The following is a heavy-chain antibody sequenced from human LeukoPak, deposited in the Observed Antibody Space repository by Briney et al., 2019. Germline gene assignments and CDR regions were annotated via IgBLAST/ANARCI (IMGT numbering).Heavy chain of an antibody. Sequence: PGGSLRLSCVASGFTFSSRDWMTWVRQAPGKGLEWVANIKQDGREKNYVDSVKGRFTISRDNAKNSLYLQMSSLRAEDTAVYYCTRVEETATTAAIIRKYSYYYYYMDVWGKGNTVTVSS. D-gene: IGHD4-11*01. CDR1: GFTFSSRDW. J-gene: IGHJ6*03. CDR3: TRVEETATTAAIIRKYSYYYYYMDV. CDR2: IKQDGREK. V-gene: IGHV3-7*01.